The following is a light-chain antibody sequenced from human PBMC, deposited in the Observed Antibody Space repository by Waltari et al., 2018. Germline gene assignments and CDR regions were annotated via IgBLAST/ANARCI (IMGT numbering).Light chain of an antibody. CDR1: QSLLHSNGYSF. V-gene: IGKV2-28*01. Sequence: DIVLSQSPLSLPVTSGEPASISCRSSQSLLHSNGYSFLDWYLQKPGQSPQLLIYLGSNRASGVPDRFSGSGSGTDFTLKISRVEAEDVGVYYCMQALQTPFTFGPGTKVDIK. J-gene: IGKJ3*01. CDR3: MQALQTPFT. CDR2: LGS.